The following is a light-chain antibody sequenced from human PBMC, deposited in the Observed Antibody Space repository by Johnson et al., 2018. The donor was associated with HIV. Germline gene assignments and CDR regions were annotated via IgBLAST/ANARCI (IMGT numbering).Light chain of an antibody. CDR1: SANIGNNY. Sequence: QSVLTQPPSVSAAPGQKVTISCSGSSANIGNNYVSWYQQLPGTAPKLLIYDNNMRPSGIPDRFSGSKSGTSATLGITGLQTGDGADYYCGTWDSSLSADVCGPGTKVTVL. CDR2: DNN. CDR3: GTWDSSLSADV. J-gene: IGLJ1*01. V-gene: IGLV1-51*01.